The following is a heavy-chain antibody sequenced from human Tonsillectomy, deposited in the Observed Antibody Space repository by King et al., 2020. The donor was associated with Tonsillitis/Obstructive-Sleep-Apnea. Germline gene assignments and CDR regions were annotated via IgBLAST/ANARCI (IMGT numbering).Heavy chain of an antibody. CDR2: IYYSGST. CDR1: GGSISSYY. D-gene: IGHD2-15*01. J-gene: IGHJ3*02. CDR3: ARDMVLAAGGDAFDI. V-gene: IGHV4-59*01. Sequence: VQLQESGPGLVKPSETLSLTCTVSGGSISSYYWSWVRQPPGKGLEWIGYIYYSGSTNYNPSLKSRVSISVDTSKNQFSLTLSYVTAADTAVYYCARDMVLAAGGDAFDIWGQGTMVTVSS.